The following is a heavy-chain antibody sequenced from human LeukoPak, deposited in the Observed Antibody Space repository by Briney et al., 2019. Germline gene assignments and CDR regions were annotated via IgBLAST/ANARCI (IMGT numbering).Heavy chain of an antibody. J-gene: IGHJ4*02. Sequence: ASVKVSFKVSGYSLTELSLHWVRQAPGKGIELMGGLDPADGEMIYTQMFQGRITMTEDSSTDTAYMEMSSLRSDDTAVYYCATGRTKWDLLNYWGQGTLVTVSS. CDR3: ATGRTKWDLLNY. V-gene: IGHV1-24*01. CDR1: GYSLTELS. CDR2: LDPADGEM. D-gene: IGHD1-26*01.